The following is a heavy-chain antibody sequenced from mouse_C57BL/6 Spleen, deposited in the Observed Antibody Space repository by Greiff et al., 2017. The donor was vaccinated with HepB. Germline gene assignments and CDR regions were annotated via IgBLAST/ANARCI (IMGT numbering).Heavy chain of an antibody. V-gene: IGHV1-64*01. Sequence: VQLQQPGAELVKPGASVKLSCKASGYTFTSYWMHWVKQRPGQGLEWIGMIHPNSGSTNYNEKFKSKATLTVDKSSSTAYMQLSSLTSEDSAVYYCARVEFITTVVAAYYCDYWGQGTTLTVSS. CDR1: GYTFTSYW. CDR2: IHPNSGST. D-gene: IGHD1-1*01. J-gene: IGHJ2*01. CDR3: ARVEFITTVVAAYYCDY.